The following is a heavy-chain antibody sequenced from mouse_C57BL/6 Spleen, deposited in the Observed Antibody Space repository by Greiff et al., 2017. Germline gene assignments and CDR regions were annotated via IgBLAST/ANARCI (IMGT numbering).Heavy chain of an antibody. CDR3: ARWDGSSGGYFDV. CDR1: GYTFTSYW. CDR2: IDPSDSYT. V-gene: IGHV1-50*01. D-gene: IGHD1-1*01. Sequence: QVQLQQPGAELVKPGASVKLSCKASGYTFTSYWMQWVKQRPGQGLEWIGEIDPSDSYTNYNQKFKGKATLTVDTSSSTAYMQRSSLTSEDSAVYYCARWDGSSGGYFDVWGTGTTVTVSS. J-gene: IGHJ1*03.